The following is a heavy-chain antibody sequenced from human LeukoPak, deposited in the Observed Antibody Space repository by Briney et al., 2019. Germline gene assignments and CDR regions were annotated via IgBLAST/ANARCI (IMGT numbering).Heavy chain of an antibody. CDR2: IYHSGST. V-gene: IGHV4-4*02. CDR3: ARGPVLGATTYFYY. J-gene: IGHJ4*02. Sequence: SETLSLTCAVSGGSISYSNWWSWVRQPPGKGLEWIGEIYHSGSTNYNPSLRSRVTISVDTSKNQFSLELTSVTATDTAINYCARGPVLGATTYFYYWGQGTPVTVSP. CDR1: GGSISYSNW. D-gene: IGHD1-26*01.